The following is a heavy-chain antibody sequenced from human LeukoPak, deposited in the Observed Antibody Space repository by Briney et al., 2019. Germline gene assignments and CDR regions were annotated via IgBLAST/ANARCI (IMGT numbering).Heavy chain of an antibody. J-gene: IGHJ5*02. CDR2: ISSSGSFI. CDR1: GFTFSSYS. V-gene: IGHV3-21*01. CDR3: ARVVTAAWDWFDP. Sequence: GGSLRLSCAASGFTFSSYSMNWVRQAPGKGLEWVSSISSSGSFIYYADSVKGRLTTSRDNAKNSLYLQMNSLRADDTAVYYCARVVTAAWDWFDPWGQGTLVTVSS. D-gene: IGHD2-2*01.